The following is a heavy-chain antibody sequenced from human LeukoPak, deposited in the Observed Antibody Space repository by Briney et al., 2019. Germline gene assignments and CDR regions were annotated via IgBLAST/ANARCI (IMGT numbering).Heavy chain of an antibody. D-gene: IGHD6-13*01. CDR1: GYTFTGYY. CDR3: ARRYSSSWDLDY. Sequence: ASVKVSCKASGYTFTGYYMHWVRQAPGHGLEWMGWISAYNGNTNYAQKLQGRVTMTTDTSTSTHYMERRSLRSDDTAVYYCARRYSSSWDLDYWGQGTLVTVSS. J-gene: IGHJ4*02. V-gene: IGHV1-18*04. CDR2: ISAYNGNT.